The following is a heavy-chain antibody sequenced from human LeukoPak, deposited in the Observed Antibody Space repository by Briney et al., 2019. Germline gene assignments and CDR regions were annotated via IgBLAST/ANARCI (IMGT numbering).Heavy chain of an antibody. CDR1: GFTFSSYA. CDR3: AKGRDGYNSDFDY. V-gene: IGHV3-23*01. CDR2: IRGSSGST. J-gene: IGHJ4*02. D-gene: IGHD5-12*01. Sequence: AGGSLRLSCAASGFTFSSYAMNWVRPAPGKGLEWVSTIRGSSGSTYYADSVKGRFTISRDNSKNTLYLQMNSLRAEDTAVYYCAKGRDGYNSDFDYWGQGTLVTVSS.